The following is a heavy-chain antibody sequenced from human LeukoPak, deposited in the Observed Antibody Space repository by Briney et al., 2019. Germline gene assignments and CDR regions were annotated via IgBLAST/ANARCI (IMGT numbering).Heavy chain of an antibody. CDR2: INHSGST. J-gene: IGHJ4*02. Sequence: PSETLSLTCVVYGGSFSGYYWSWIRQPPGKGLEWIGEINHSGSTNYNPSLKSRVTISVDTSKNQFSLKLSSVTAADTAVYYCARGSLGYSSSWYGALGYWGQGTLVTVSS. V-gene: IGHV4-34*01. CDR3: ARGSLGYSSSWYGALGY. D-gene: IGHD6-13*01. CDR1: GGSFSGYY.